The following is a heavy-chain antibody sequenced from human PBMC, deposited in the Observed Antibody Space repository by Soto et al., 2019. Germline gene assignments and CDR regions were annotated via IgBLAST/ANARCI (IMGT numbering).Heavy chain of an antibody. V-gene: IGHV1-18*01. D-gene: IGHD2-2*01. CDR1: GHTFTSYG. Sequence: ASVKVSCKASGHTFTSYGISWVRQAPGQGLEWMGWISAYNGNTNYAQKLQGRVTTTTDTSTSTAYMGLRSLRSDDTAVYYCARELTSLDPYYFDYWGQGTLVTVSS. CDR2: ISAYNGNT. CDR3: ARELTSLDPYYFDY. J-gene: IGHJ4*02.